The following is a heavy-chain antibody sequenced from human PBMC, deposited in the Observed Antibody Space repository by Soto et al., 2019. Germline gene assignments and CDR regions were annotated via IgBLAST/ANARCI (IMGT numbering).Heavy chain of an antibody. CDR1: GYSFSSYT. CDR3: ARSVPGVDT. J-gene: IGHJ5*02. CDR2: ISANNGVT. Sequence: QVQLVQSGAEVKKPGASVKVSCKASGYSFSSYTINWVRQAPGQGLEWMGWISANNGVTDFGQKFQDRLTLTTDTSTSTAYMELRRLTSDDTAMYYWARSVPGVDTWGQGTLVTVSS. V-gene: IGHV1-18*01. D-gene: IGHD3-10*01.